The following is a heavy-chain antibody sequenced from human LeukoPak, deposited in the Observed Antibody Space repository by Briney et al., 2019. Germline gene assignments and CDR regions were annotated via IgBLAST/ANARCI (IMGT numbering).Heavy chain of an antibody. CDR2: VRYGGNIK. V-gene: IGHV3-30*02. Sequence: GGSLRLSCATSEFTFSAYAMHWLRQAPGRGLEWVAFVRYGGNIKYYADSVKGRFTISRDNSKNTLYLQMNSLRPEDTAVYYCAKDLGTEYNIFDHWGQGTLVTVSS. D-gene: IGHD3-9*01. CDR3: AKDLGTEYNIFDH. CDR1: EFTFSAYA. J-gene: IGHJ4*02.